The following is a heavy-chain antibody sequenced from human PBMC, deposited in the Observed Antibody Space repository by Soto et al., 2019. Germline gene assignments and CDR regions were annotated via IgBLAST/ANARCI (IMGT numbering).Heavy chain of an antibody. J-gene: IGHJ4*02. CDR1: GFTFSSYS. CDR3: AKKVNSGPGSQYFDY. Sequence: EVQLLESGGGLVQPGGSLRLSCAASGFTFSSYSMSWVRQAPGKGLEWVSGFRTSGDGGTTYYADSVKGRFTISRDNSKNVLFLQMNSLRAEDTAIYYCAKKVNSGPGSQYFDYWGQGTLVTVSS. V-gene: IGHV3-23*01. CDR2: FRTSGDGGTT. D-gene: IGHD3-10*01.